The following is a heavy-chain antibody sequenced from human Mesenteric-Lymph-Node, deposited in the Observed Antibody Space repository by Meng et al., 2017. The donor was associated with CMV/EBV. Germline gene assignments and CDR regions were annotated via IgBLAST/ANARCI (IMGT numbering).Heavy chain of an antibody. CDR1: GFRFNLYA. CDR2: ISSDGTNT. V-gene: IGHV3-30-3*01. Sequence: GESLKISCTASGFRFNLYAIQWVRQTPGKGLEWMSFISSDGTNTYYADSVKGRFTISRDNSKNTVSLQMNSLRAEGTAVYYCGSLDIVVSPNTYLDYWGRGAQVTVSS. D-gene: IGHD5-12*01. CDR3: GSLDIVVSPNTYLDY. J-gene: IGHJ4*02.